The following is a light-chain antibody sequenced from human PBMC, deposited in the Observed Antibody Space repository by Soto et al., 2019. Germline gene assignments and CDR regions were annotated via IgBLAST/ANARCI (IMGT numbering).Light chain of an antibody. CDR2: GAS. Sequence: EIVLTQSPGTLSLSPGERATLSCRASQSVSSSYLAWYQQKPGQAPRLLIYGASSRATGIPDRFSGSGSGTDFTLTISRLEPEDFAVYYCQQDGRLPGRFGQGPKVEIK. J-gene: IGKJ1*01. CDR1: QSVSSSY. V-gene: IGKV3-20*01. CDR3: QQDGRLPGR.